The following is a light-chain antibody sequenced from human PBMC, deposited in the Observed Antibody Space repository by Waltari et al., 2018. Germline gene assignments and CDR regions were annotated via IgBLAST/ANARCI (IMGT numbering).Light chain of an antibody. CDR3: TSYTSTNTVI. CDR2: DVS. J-gene: IGLJ2*01. V-gene: IGLV2-14*03. Sequence: QSVLTQPASVSGSPGQSITLSCTGTSSDIGGYNYVSWYQQHPGKAPKLMIYDVSRWPSGVSHRFSGSKSGNTASLTISGLQAEDEAHYYCTSYTSTNTVIFGGGTKVTVL. CDR1: SSDIGGYNY.